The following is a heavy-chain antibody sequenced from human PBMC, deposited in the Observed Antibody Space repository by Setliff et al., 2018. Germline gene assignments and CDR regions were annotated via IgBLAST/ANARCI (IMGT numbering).Heavy chain of an antibody. D-gene: IGHD3-22*01. CDR2: IYYTTNG. J-gene: IGHJ4*02. V-gene: IGHV4-30-4*08. CDR1: GDSISSGDDF. CDR3: ARGYKYYYDSSGYFSY. Sequence: TCTVSGDSISSGDDFWSWIRQPPGKGLEWIGSIYYTTNGHYNPSLKSRVTMSVDTSKNHFSLELTSVTAADTAVYYCARGYKYYYDSSGYFSYWGQGTLVTVSS.